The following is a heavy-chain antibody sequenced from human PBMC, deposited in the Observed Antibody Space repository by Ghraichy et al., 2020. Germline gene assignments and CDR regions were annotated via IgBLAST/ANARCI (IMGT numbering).Heavy chain of an antibody. J-gene: IGHJ6*02. V-gene: IGHV3-49*04. CDR3: TRTPRVGSSWWAGSTIESHYVMDG. Sequence: GGSLRLSCTASGFTFGDYAMSWVRQAPGKGLEWVGFIRSKAYGGTTEYAASVKGRFTISRADSKSIAYLQMNSLKTEDTAVYYCTRTPRVGSSWWAGSTIESHYVMDGWGQGTTVTVS. D-gene: IGHD6-13*01. CDR1: GFTFGDYA. CDR2: IRSKAYGGTT.